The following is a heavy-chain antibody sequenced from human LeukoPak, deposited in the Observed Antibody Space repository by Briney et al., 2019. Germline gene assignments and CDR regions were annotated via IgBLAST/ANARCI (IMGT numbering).Heavy chain of an antibody. CDR2: INPNSGGT. CDR3: TRGLTPRPPDY. V-gene: IGHV1-2*02. D-gene: IGHD3-9*01. J-gene: IGHJ4*02. Sequence: ASVKVSCKASGYTFTGYYMHWVRQAPGQGLEWMGWINPNSGGTNYAQQFQGRLTMTRDTSTSTAYMELRSLRSDDTAVYYCTRGLTPRPPDYWGQGTLVTVSS. CDR1: GYTFTGYY.